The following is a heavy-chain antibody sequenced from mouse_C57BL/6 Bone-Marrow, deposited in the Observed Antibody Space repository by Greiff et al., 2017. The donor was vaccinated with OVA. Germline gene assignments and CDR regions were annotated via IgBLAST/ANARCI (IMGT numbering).Heavy chain of an antibody. CDR2: IDPSDSYT. Sequence: QVHVKQPGAELVMPGASVKLSCKASGYTFTSYWMHWVKQRPGQGLEWIGEIDPSDSYTNYNQKFKGKSTLTVDRSSSTAYMQLSSLTSEDSAVYYCARNYDYFYYYAMDYWGQGTSVTVSS. V-gene: IGHV1-69*01. D-gene: IGHD2-4*01. CDR3: ARNYDYFYYYAMDY. J-gene: IGHJ4*01. CDR1: GYTFTSYW.